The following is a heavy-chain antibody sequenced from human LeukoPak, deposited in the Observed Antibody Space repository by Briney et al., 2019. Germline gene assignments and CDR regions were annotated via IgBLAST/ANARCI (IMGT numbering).Heavy chain of an antibody. CDR2: ISGGGGST. V-gene: IGHV3-23*01. J-gene: IGHJ3*02. D-gene: IGHD4-17*01. CDR1: GFTFSSYA. CDR3: AKATVTHNDAFDI. Sequence: GGSLRLSCGASGFTFSSYAMSWVRQAPGKGLEWVSAISGGGGSTYYADSVKGRFTISRDNSKNTLYLQMNSLRAEDTAVYYCAKATVTHNDAFDIWGQGTMVTVSS.